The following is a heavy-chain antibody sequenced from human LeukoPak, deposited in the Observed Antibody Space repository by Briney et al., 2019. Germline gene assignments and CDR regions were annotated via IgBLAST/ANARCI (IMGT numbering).Heavy chain of an antibody. CDR2: ISYDGSNK. V-gene: IGHV3-33*05. CDR1: GFTFSSYG. J-gene: IGHJ3*02. CDR3: ARDLGAGAELGAFDI. Sequence: GRSLRLSCAASGFTFSSYGMHWVRQAPGKGLEWVAVISYDGSNKYYADSVKGRFTISRDNSKNTLYLQMNSLRAEDTAVYYCARDLGAGAELGAFDIWGQGTMVTVSS. D-gene: IGHD1-26*01.